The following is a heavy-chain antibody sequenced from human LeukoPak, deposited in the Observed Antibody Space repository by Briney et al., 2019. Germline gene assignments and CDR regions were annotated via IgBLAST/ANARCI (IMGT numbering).Heavy chain of an antibody. CDR1: GFTFDDYA. D-gene: IGHD3-3*01. CDR3: EKDTGTDSWSGHFDY. V-gene: IGHV3-9*01. Sequence: GGSLRLSCAASGFTFDDYAMRWVRQAPGKGLEWVSGICWNSGTIGYADSVRGGFTISRDNAKNSLNLQTNSLRAEATAYYSSEKDTGTDSWSGHFDYWGQGTLVTVSS. J-gene: IGHJ4*02. CDR2: ICWNSGTI.